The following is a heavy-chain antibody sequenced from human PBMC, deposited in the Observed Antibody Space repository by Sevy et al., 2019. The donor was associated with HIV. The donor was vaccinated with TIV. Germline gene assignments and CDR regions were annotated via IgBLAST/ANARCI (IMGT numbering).Heavy chain of an antibody. CDR1: GFTFSSYW. CDR3: ARVREGIWLFDY. CDR2: INSDGSST. J-gene: IGHJ4*02. D-gene: IGHD6-13*01. V-gene: IGHV3-74*01. Sequence: GGSLRLSCAASGFTFSSYWMHWVRQAPGKGLVWVSRINSDGSSTSYADSVKGRFTISRDNAKNTLYLQMNSPRAEDTAVYYCARVREGIWLFDYWGQGTLVTVSS.